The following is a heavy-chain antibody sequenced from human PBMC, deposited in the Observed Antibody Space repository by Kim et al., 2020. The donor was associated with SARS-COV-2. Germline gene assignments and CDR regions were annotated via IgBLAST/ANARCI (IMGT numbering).Heavy chain of an antibody. CDR2: IWYDGSNK. V-gene: IGHV3-33*01. J-gene: IGHJ4*02. Sequence: GGSLRLSCAASGFTFSSYGMHWVRQAPGKGLEWVAVIWYDGSNKYYADSVKGRFTISRDNSKNTLYLQMNSLRAEDTAVYYCAVSYDILTGYYTGGSGVFDYWGQGTLVTVYS. D-gene: IGHD3-9*01. CDR3: AVSYDILTGYYTGGSGVFDY. CDR1: GFTFSSYG.